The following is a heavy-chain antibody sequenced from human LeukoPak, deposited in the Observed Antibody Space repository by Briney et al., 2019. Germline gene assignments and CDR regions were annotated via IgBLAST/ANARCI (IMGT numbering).Heavy chain of an antibody. D-gene: IGHD2-15*01. Sequence: GGSLRLSCAASGLTVSSNCMSWVRQAPGKGLEWVSFIYSGGDTYYADSVKGRFTISRDNSKNTLYLQMNSLRAEDTAVYYCAKAGAVVVVAAKYFDYWGQGTLVTVSS. V-gene: IGHV3-53*01. CDR3: AKAGAVVVVAAKYFDY. J-gene: IGHJ4*02. CDR2: IYSGGDT. CDR1: GLTVSSNC.